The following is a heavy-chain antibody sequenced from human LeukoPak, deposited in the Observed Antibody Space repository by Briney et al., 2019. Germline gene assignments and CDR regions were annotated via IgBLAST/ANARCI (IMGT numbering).Heavy chain of an antibody. J-gene: IGHJ4*02. CDR3: ARDEWGYSNTPRDFDY. V-gene: IGHV3-21*01. CDR1: GFTFSSYW. Sequence: PGGSLRLSCAASGFTFSSYWMNWVRQAPGKGLEWVSSISSSSSYIYYADSVKGRFTISRDNAKNSLYLQMNSLRAKDTAVYYCARDEWGYSNTPRDFDYWGQGTLVTVSS. D-gene: IGHD4-11*01. CDR2: ISSSSSYI.